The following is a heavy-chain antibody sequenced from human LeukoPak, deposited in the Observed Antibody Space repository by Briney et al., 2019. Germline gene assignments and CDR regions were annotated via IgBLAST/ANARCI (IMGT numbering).Heavy chain of an antibody. D-gene: IGHD3-16*02. V-gene: IGHV3-11*01. CDR1: GFTFSDYY. Sequence: GGSLRLSCAASGFTFSDYYMSWIRQAPGKGLEWVSYISSSGSTIYYADSVKGRFTISRANAKNSLYLQMNSLRAEDTAVYYCARDGPYDYVWGSYRYYYYGMDVWGQGTTVTVSS. J-gene: IGHJ6*02. CDR3: ARDGPYDYVWGSYRYYYYGMDV. CDR2: ISSSGSTI.